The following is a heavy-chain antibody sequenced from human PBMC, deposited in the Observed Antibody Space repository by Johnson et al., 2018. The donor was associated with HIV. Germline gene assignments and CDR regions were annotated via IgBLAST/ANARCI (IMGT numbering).Heavy chain of an antibody. CDR3: ARVGVSGYDLAAFDI. CDR1: GFTFSTYA. CDR2: LSYDGINK. Sequence: QVQLVESGGGVVQPGRSLRLSCAASGFTFSTYAIHWVRQAPGKGLEWLALLSYDGINKYYADSVKGRFSISRDNSRNPLYLQMSSLRPEDTAVYFCARVGVSGYDLAAFDIWGQGTMVTVSA. D-gene: IGHD5-12*01. J-gene: IGHJ3*02. V-gene: IGHV3-30-3*01.